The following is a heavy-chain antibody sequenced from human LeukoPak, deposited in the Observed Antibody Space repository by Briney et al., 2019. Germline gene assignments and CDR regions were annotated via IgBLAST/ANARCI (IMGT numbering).Heavy chain of an antibody. CDR2: IYPGDSDT. Sequence: GESLQISCRGSGYSFTTYWIGWVRQVPGKGLEWMGIIYPGDSDTRYTPSFQGQVTMSADKSINTAYLQWSSLKASDTAMYYCARRQGCSSTSCPPDYWGQGTLVTVSP. CDR1: GYSFTTYW. V-gene: IGHV5-51*01. D-gene: IGHD2-2*01. CDR3: ARRQGCSSTSCPPDY. J-gene: IGHJ4*02.